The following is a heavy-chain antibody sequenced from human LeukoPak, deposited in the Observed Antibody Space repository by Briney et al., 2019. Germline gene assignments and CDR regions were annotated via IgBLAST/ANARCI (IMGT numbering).Heavy chain of an antibody. CDR1: GYTFTSYG. D-gene: IGHD3-10*01. J-gene: IGHJ3*02. CDR2: ISAYNGNT. Sequence: ASVKVSCKASGYTFTSYGISWVRQAPGQGLEWMGWISAYNGNTNYAQKLQGRVTMTTDTSTSTAYMELRSLRSDDTAVYYCARVLITMVRGAPGAFDIWGQGTMVTVSS. CDR3: ARVLITMVRGAPGAFDI. V-gene: IGHV1-18*01.